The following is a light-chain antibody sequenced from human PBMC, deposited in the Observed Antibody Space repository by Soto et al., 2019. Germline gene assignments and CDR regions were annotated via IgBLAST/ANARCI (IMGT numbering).Light chain of an antibody. CDR2: DAS. J-gene: IGKJ1*01. CDR1: QSVSID. Sequence: EIVLTQSPATLSLSPGERATLSCRASQSVSIDLAWYQQKPGQAPRLLIYDASNRATGIAARFSGGGSGTDFTLTISSPEPEDFAVYYCQQRSQWPWTFGRGTKVDIK. V-gene: IGKV3-11*01. CDR3: QQRSQWPWT.